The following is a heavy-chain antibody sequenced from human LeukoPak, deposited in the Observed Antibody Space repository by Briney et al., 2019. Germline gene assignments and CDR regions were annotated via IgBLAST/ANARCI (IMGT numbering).Heavy chain of an antibody. J-gene: IGHJ3*02. CDR2: ISWNSGSI. Sequence: GGSLRLSCAASGFTFDDYAMHWVRQAPGKGLEWVSGISWNSGSIGYADSVKGRFTISRDNAKNSLYLQMNSLRAEDTALYYCAKDVGATTDAFDIWGQGTTVTVSS. CDR3: AKDVGATTDAFDI. D-gene: IGHD1-26*01. V-gene: IGHV3-9*01. CDR1: GFTFDDYA.